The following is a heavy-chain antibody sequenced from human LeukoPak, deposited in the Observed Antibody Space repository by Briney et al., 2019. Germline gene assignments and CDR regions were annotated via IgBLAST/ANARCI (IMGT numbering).Heavy chain of an antibody. D-gene: IGHD3-22*01. CDR3: ARAPRVTMIIVTPGAFDM. CDR2: MYYNGST. J-gene: IGHJ3*02. V-gene: IGHV4-61*01. Sequence: SETLSLTCTVSTGSVSSGTYYWRWIRQPPGKGLEWIGYMYYNGSTNYNPSLKSQVTISVDTSKKRFSLKLSSVTAADTAMYYCARAPRVTMIIVTPGAFDMWGQGTMVTVSS. CDR1: TGSVSSGTYY.